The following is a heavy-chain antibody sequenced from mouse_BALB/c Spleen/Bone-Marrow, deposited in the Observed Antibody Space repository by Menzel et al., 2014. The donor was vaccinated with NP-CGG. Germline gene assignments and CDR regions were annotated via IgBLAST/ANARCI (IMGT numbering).Heavy chain of an antibody. CDR3: ASMITTAWFAY. V-gene: IGHV2-9*02. Sequence: VQLVESGPGLVAPSQSLSITCTVSGFSLXSYGVHWVRQPPGKGLEWLGVIWAGGSTNYNSALMSRLSISKDNSKSQVFLKMNSLQTDDTAMYYCASMITTAWFAYWGQGTLVTVSA. D-gene: IGHD2-4*01. CDR1: GFSLXSYG. CDR2: IWAGGST. J-gene: IGHJ3*01.